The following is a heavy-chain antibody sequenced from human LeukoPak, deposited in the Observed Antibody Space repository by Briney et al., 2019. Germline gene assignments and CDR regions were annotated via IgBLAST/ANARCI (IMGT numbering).Heavy chain of an antibody. J-gene: IGHJ3*02. CDR3: AREFEGQEAGAYGSGSYDVFDI. CDR1: GFTFSDFW. Sequence: GGSLRLSCAASGFTFSDFWMSWVRQAPGKGLEWVANMKQDGSEKYYLDSVKGRFTISRDNAKNTLYLRMNSLRAEDTAVYYCAREFEGQEAGAYGSGSYDVFDIWGQGTMVTVSS. D-gene: IGHD3-10*01. CDR2: MKQDGSEK. V-gene: IGHV3-7*01.